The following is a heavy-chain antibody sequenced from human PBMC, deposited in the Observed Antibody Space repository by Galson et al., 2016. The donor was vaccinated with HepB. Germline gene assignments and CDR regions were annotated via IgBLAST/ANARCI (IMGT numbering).Heavy chain of an antibody. Sequence: SCKASGYSFPSYGIAWVRQAPGQGLEWMGWISDYNGDRNYAQKFQGRVTLTTDTSTTTVYMELTSLRSDDTAVYFCARGSSWRYFDYWGQGTQVTVSS. J-gene: IGHJ4*02. CDR3: ARGSSWRYFDY. V-gene: IGHV1-18*01. D-gene: IGHD6-13*01. CDR2: ISDYNGDR. CDR1: GYSFPSYG.